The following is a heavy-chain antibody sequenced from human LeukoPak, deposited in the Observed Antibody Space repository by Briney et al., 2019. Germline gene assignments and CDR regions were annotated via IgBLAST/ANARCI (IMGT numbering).Heavy chain of an antibody. CDR2: IYHSGST. Sequence: SQTLSLTCAVSGGSISSGGYSWSWIRQPPGKGLEWIGYIYHSGSTNYNPSLKSRVTISVDTSKNQFSLKLSSVTAADTAVYYCARGGTAMVIHYWGQGTLVTVSS. CDR3: ARGGTAMVIHY. D-gene: IGHD5-18*01. J-gene: IGHJ4*02. V-gene: IGHV4-30-2*01. CDR1: GGSISSGGYS.